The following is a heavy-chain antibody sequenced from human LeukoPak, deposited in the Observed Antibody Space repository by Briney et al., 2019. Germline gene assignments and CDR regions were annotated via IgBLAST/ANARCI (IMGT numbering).Heavy chain of an antibody. Sequence: SETLSLTCAVYGGSFSGYYWSWIRQPPGKGLEWIGEINHSGSTNYNPSLKSRVTISVDTSKNQFSLKLSSVTAADTAVYYCARVLRGGTYYFDYWGQGTLVTVSS. CDR1: GGSFSGYY. CDR3: ARVLRGGTYYFDY. CDR2: INHSGST. D-gene: IGHD1-26*01. V-gene: IGHV4-34*01. J-gene: IGHJ4*02.